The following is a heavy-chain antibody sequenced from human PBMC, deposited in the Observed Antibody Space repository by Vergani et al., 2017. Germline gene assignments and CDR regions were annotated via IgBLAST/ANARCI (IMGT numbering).Heavy chain of an antibody. CDR1: GFTFSSYG. CDR2: IWYDGSNK. Sequence: QVQLVESGGGVVQPGRSLRLSCAASGFTFSSYGMHWVRQAPGKGLEWVAVIWYDGSNKYYADSVKGRFTISRDNSKNTLYLQMNSLRAEDTAVYYCAKVSVGLGIRSYWYFDLWGRGTLVTVSS. J-gene: IGHJ2*01. D-gene: IGHD7-27*01. CDR3: AKVSVGLGIRSYWYFDL. V-gene: IGHV3-33*06.